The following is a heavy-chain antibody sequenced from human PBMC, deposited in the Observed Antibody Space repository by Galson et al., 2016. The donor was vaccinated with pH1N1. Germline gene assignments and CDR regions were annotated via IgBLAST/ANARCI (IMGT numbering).Heavy chain of an antibody. CDR3: AKDPGGGAVTIFYFDY. CDR2: IWFDGSNK. J-gene: IGHJ4*02. CDR1: GFTFRNYG. V-gene: IGHV3-30*18. D-gene: IGHD4-17*01. Sequence: SLRLSCAVSGFTFRNYGMHWVRKAPGKGLEWVAVIWFDGSNKYYADSVKCRFTVSRDNSTNTLYLQMNSLRPEDTDMYYCAKDPGGGAVTIFYFDYWGQGTLVTVSS.